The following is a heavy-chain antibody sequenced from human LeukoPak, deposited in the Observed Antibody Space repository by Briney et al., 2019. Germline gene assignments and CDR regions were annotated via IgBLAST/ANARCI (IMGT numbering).Heavy chain of an antibody. V-gene: IGHV3-33*01. CDR1: GFTFSNYA. D-gene: IGHD6-6*01. CDR2: IWYDGSNK. CDR3: ARDRIGGHSSSHAFDI. Sequence: GGSLRLSCAASGFTFSNYAMHWVRQAPGKGLEWVAVIWYDGSNKYYADSVKGRFTISRDNSKNTLYLQMNSLRAEDTAVYYCARDRIGGHSSSHAFDIWGQGTMVTVSS. J-gene: IGHJ3*02.